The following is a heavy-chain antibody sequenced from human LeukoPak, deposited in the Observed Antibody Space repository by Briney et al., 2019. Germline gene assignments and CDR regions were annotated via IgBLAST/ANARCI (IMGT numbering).Heavy chain of an antibody. Sequence: PSETLPLTCTVSGGSISSSSYYWGWIRQPPGKGLEWIGSIYYSGSTYYNPSLKSRVTISVDTSKNQFSLKLSSVTAADTAVYYCARRGHTKGVDYWGQGTLVTVSS. J-gene: IGHJ4*02. V-gene: IGHV4-39*01. D-gene: IGHD1-26*01. CDR3: ARRGHTKGVDY. CDR2: IYYSGST. CDR1: GGSISSSSYY.